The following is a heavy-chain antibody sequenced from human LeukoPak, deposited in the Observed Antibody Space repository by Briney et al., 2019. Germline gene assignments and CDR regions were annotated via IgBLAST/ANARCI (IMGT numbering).Heavy chain of an antibody. J-gene: IGHJ4*02. CDR1: GGSIRSGDFS. D-gene: IGHD3-22*01. CDR2: IYYSGNT. Sequence: SETLSLTCTVSGGSIRSGDFSWSWIRQPPGKGLEWIGYIYYSGNTYYNPSLKSRVTISVDTSKNQFSLKLSSVTAADTAVYYCARGYYYDSSGYSYYFDYWGQGTLVTVSS. V-gene: IGHV4-30-4*02. CDR3: ARGYYYDSSGYSYYFDY.